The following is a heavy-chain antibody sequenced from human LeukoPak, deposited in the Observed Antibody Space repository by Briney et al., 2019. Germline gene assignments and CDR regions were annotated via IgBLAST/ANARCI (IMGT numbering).Heavy chain of an antibody. Sequence: SETLSLTCTVSGVSISSYYWTWIRQPPGEGLEWIGYIYYSGSTNYNPSLKSRVTISVDTSKDQFSLKLSSVTAADTAVYYCARALQPGVYAFDIWGQGTMVTVSS. CDR2: IYYSGST. J-gene: IGHJ3*02. CDR3: ARALQPGVYAFDI. V-gene: IGHV4-59*01. CDR1: GVSISSYY. D-gene: IGHD6-13*01.